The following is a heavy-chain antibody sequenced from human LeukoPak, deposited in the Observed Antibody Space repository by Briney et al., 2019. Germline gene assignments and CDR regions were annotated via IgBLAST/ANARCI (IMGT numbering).Heavy chain of an antibody. CDR1: GFTFNTFW. CDR3: AKDLVDIAMVENPSNFDY. CDR2: ISSSSSYI. D-gene: IGHD5-18*01. V-gene: IGHV3-21*01. J-gene: IGHJ4*02. Sequence: GGSLRLSCAASGFTFNTFWMSWVRQAPGKGLEWVSSISSSSSYIYYADSVKGRFTISRDNAKNSLYLQMNSLRAEDTAVYYCAKDLVDIAMVENPSNFDYWGQGTLVTVSS.